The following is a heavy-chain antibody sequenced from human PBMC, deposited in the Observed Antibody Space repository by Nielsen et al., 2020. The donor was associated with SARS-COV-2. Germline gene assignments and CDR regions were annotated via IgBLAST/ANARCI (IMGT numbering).Heavy chain of an antibody. CDR2: ITWDGSGT. Sequence: GGSLRLYCAASGLTLDDYAMHWVRQTPGKDLGWVYLITWDGSGTYYADSVRCRFTISRDNSKNSLYLQMYGLRPEDTALYYCARDRCADMPTTFDYWCQGTLVTVSS. CDR3: ARDRCADMPTTFDY. J-gene: IGHJ4*02. D-gene: IGHD1-1*01. CDR1: GLTLDDYA. V-gene: IGHV3-43D*03.